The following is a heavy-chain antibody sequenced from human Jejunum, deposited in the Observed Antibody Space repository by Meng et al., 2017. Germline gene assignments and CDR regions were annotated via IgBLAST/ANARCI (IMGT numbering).Heavy chain of an antibody. V-gene: IGHV5-51*01. D-gene: IGHD3-10*01. J-gene: IGHJ4*02. CDR3: ASPLYYGSGTFDY. Sequence: GGSLRLSCKGSGYSFTSYWIGWVRQMPGKGLEWMGIIYPADSDTRYSPSFQGQVTISADKSISTAYLQWSSLKASDTAIYYCASPLYYGSGTFDYWGQGTLVTVSS. CDR2: IYPADSDT. CDR1: GYSFTSYW.